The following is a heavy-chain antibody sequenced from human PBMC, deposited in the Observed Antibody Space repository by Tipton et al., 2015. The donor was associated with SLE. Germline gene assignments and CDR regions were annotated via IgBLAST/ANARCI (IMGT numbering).Heavy chain of an antibody. CDR2: INGDGSST. CDR1: GFTFSTYW. Sequence: SLRLSCAASGFTFSTYWMHWVRQAPGKGLVWVSRINGDGSSTSYADSVKGRFTISRDNAKSTLSLQMNSLRVEDTAVYYCVRDAVEVANPGFFDYWGQGTLVNVSA. CDR3: VRDAVEVANPGFFDY. V-gene: IGHV3-74*01. J-gene: IGHJ4*02. D-gene: IGHD5-12*01.